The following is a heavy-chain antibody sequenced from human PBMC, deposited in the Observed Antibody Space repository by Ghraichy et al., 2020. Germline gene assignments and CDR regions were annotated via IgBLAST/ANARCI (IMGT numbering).Heavy chain of an antibody. CDR2: VSGSGAGP. V-gene: IGHV3-23*01. J-gene: IGHJ4*02. Sequence: GESLNISCVASGFPFSRYAMTWVRQAPGQGLEWVSVVSGSGAGPFYADSVKGRFTISRDDSKDTLYLQMNSLRVEDSAIYYCARGPIAKEIDYWGRGVLVTVSS. CDR1: GFPFSRYA. D-gene: IGHD6-13*01. CDR3: ARGPIAKEIDY.